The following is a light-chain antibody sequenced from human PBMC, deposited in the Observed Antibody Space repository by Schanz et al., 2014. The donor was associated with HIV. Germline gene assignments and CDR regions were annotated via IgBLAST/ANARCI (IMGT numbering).Light chain of an antibody. CDR3: QSYDNRLSVVV. Sequence: QSALTQPASVSGSPGQSITISCTGTSSDVGGYNYVSWYQQYPGKAPKLMIYEVSKRPSGVPDRFSGSKSGTSASLAITGLQAEDEADYYCQSYDNRLSVVVFGGGTKLTVL. CDR2: EVS. V-gene: IGLV2-14*01. CDR1: SSDVGGYNY. J-gene: IGLJ2*01.